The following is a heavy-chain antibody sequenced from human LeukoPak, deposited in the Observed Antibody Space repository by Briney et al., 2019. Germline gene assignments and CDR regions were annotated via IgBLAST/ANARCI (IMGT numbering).Heavy chain of an antibody. CDR3: ARDNDCDY. J-gene: IGHJ4*02. CDR1: GYTFTSYY. V-gene: IGHV1-46*01. D-gene: IGHD2-8*01. Sequence: ASVKVSCKTSGYTFTSYYINWVRQAPGQGLEWMGIIYPGGGSTNYAQKFQGRLTMTRDMSTSTVYMELSSLRSEDTAFYYCARDNDCDYWGQGTLVTVSS. CDR2: IYPGGGST.